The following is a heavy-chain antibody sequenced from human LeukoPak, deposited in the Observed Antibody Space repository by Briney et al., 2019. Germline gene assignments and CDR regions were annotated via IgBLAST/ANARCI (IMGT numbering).Heavy chain of an antibody. CDR1: GFTFGDYA. V-gene: IGHV3-49*04. D-gene: IGHD1-26*01. J-gene: IGHJ3*02. CDR2: IRSKAYGGTT. Sequence: PGGSLRLSCTASGFTFGDYAMSWVRQAPGKGLEWVGFIRSKAYGGTTEYAASVKCRFLISRDDSQRIAYLQMNSLKTEDTAVYYCTRAPRGSYGPDAFDIWGQGTMVTVSS. CDR3: TRAPRGSYGPDAFDI.